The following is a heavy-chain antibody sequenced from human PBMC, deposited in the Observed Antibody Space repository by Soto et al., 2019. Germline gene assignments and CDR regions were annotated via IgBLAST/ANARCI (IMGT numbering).Heavy chain of an antibody. J-gene: IGHJ6*02. Sequence: GGSLRLSCAASGFTFDDYTMHWVRQAPGKGLEWVSLISWDGGSTYYADSVKGRFTISRDNSKNSLYLQMNSLRTEDTALYYCAKDIILAPAPEYYYGMDVWGQGTTVTVSS. CDR3: AKDIILAPAPEYYYGMDV. V-gene: IGHV3-43*01. D-gene: IGHD5-12*01. CDR2: ISWDGGST. CDR1: GFTFDDYT.